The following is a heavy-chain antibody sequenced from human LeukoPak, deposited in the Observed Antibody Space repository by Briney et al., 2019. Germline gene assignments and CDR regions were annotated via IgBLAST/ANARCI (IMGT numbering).Heavy chain of an antibody. Sequence: SETLSLTCAVYGGSFSGYYWSWIRQPPGKGLEWIGEINHSGSTNYNPSLKSRVTISVDTSKNQFSLKLSSVTAADTAVYYCARGSSVITTFDYWGQGTLVTVSP. CDR2: INHSGST. CDR3: ARGSSVITTFDY. CDR1: GGSFSGYY. D-gene: IGHD3-22*01. V-gene: IGHV4-34*01. J-gene: IGHJ4*02.